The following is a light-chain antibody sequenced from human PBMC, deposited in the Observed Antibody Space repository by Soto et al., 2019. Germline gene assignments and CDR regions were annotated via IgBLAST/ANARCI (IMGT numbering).Light chain of an antibody. CDR2: EVS. V-gene: IGLV2-14*01. J-gene: IGLJ1*01. CDR3: SSYTSSTFYV. Sequence: QSALTQPASVSGSPGQSITISCTGTSSDVGGYNYVSWYQQHPGKAPKLMIYEVSNRPSGVSNRFSGSKSGNTASLTISGLQAEDEADYYCSSYTSSTFYVFGTGTKVTLL. CDR1: SSDVGGYNY.